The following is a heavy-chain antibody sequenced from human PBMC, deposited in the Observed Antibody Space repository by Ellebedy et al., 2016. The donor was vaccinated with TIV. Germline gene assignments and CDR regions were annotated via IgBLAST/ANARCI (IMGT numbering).Heavy chain of an antibody. D-gene: IGHD3-16*01. CDR2: ISYDGSNK. Sequence: GESLKISXAASGFTFSSYAMHWVRQAPGKGLEWVAVISYDGSNKYYADSVKGRFTISRDNSKNTLYLQMNSLRAEDTAVYYCARDRGFEFMITRPADWGQGTLVTVSS. CDR3: ARDRGFEFMITRPAD. J-gene: IGHJ4*02. V-gene: IGHV3-30-3*01. CDR1: GFTFSSYA.